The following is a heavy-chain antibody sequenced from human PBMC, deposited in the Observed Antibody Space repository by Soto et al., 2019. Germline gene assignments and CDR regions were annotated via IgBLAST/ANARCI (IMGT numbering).Heavy chain of an antibody. J-gene: IGHJ4*02. Sequence: SGGSLRLSCAASGFSFSISPMHWVRQAPGKGPEWVALISYDGTNKFYADSVKGRFTISRDNSKGTLYLQVDSLRPEDAAVYYCARDQKTSGGQHWAFNYFDSWGQGTLVSVSA. CDR2: ISYDGTNK. CDR3: ARDQKTSGGQHWAFNYFDS. D-gene: IGHD7-27*01. V-gene: IGHV3-30-3*01. CDR1: GFSFSISP.